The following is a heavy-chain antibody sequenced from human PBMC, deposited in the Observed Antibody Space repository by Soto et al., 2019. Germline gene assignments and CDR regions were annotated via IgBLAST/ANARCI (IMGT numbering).Heavy chain of an antibody. CDR2: ISRNSGSI. J-gene: IGHJ6*02. Sequence: GGSLRLSCAASGFTFDDYAMHWVRQAPGKGLEWVSGISRNSGSIGYADSVKGRFTISRDNAKNSLYLQMNSLRAEDTALYYCAKQGGSYYNYYYYGMDVWGQGTTVTVSS. CDR3: AKQGGSYYNYYYYGMDV. D-gene: IGHD1-26*01. CDR1: GFTFDDYA. V-gene: IGHV3-9*01.